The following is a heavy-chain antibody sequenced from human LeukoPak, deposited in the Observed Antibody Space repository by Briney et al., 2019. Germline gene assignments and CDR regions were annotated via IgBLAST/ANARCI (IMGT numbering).Heavy chain of an antibody. D-gene: IGHD2-15*01. J-gene: IGHJ5*02. CDR2: IDYTGTT. CDR1: GGSISTYY. Sequence: SETLSLTCTVSGGSISTYYWNWIRQPPGKGLEWIGFIDYTGTTNYNPSLRSRLTISVDTSKNQFSLKLTSVTAADTAVYYCARTSFELGYCSGGSCYFGTFDPWGQGTLVTVSS. CDR3: ARTSFELGYCSGGSCYFGTFDP. V-gene: IGHV4-59*01.